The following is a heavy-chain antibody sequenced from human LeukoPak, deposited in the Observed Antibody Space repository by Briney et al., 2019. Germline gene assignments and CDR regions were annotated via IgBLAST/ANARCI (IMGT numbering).Heavy chain of an antibody. J-gene: IGHJ4*02. D-gene: IGHD6-13*01. Sequence: PWGSLRLSCAASGFTISSYGMHWVRQAPGQGLDWVSVISYDGSNKYYADSLKGRCTISRDNSKNTLYLQMHSLRAEDRAVYYCAKDVFRVYSSPTSSGWYGGGWHYWGQGTLVTDCS. CDR2: ISYDGSNK. CDR3: AKDVFRVYSSPTSSGWYGGGWHY. V-gene: IGHV3-30*18. CDR1: GFTISSYG.